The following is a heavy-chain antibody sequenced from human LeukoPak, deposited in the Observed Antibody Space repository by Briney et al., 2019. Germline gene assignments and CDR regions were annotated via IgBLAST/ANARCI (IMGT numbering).Heavy chain of an antibody. CDR3: ARDRRDGYNCFEY. CDR2: IWYDGSNK. CDR1: GFTFSSYG. D-gene: IGHD5-24*01. J-gene: IGHJ4*02. Sequence: GRSLRLSCAASGFTFSSYGMHWVRQAPGKGLEWVAVIWYDGSNKYYADSVKGRFTISRDNSKNTLYLQMNSLRAEDTAVYYCARDRRDGYNCFEYWGQGTLVTVSS. V-gene: IGHV3-33*01.